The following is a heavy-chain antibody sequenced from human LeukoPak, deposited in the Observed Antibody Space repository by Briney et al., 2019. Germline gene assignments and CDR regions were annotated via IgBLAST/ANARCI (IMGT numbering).Heavy chain of an antibody. J-gene: IGHJ4*02. V-gene: IGHV4-59*01. CDR3: ARADTYYGSGSYFYYFDY. Sequence: SETLSLTCTVSGGSISSYYWSWLRQPPGKGLEWIGYIYYSGSTKYNPSLKSRVTVSEGTSKNQFSLKLSSVTAADTAVYYCARADTYYGSGSYFYYFDYWGQGTLVTVSS. CDR2: IYYSGST. D-gene: IGHD3-10*01. CDR1: GGSISSYY.